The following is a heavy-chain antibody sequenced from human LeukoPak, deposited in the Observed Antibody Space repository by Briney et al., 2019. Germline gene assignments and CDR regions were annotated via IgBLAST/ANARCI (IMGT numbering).Heavy chain of an antibody. D-gene: IGHD5-18*01. CDR1: GGSFSGYY. Sequence: SETLSLTCAVYGGSFSGYYWSWIRQPPGKGLEWIGEINHSGSTNYNPSPKSRVTISVDTSKNQFSLKLSSVTAADTAVYYCAREDTAMVTNAFDIWGQGTMVTVSS. CDR3: AREDTAMVTNAFDI. CDR2: INHSGST. J-gene: IGHJ3*02. V-gene: IGHV4-34*01.